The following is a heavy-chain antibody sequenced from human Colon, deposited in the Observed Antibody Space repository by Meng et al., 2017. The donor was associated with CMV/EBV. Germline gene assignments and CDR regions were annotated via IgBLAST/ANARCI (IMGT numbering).Heavy chain of an antibody. V-gene: IGHV1-46*01. CDR2: INPGGSST. D-gene: IGHD2-15*01. J-gene: IGHJ4*02. CDR1: GYTLTTYY. Sequence: ASVKVSCKSSGYTLTTYYMHWVRQAPGQGLEWMGMINPGGSSTTYAQKFQGRVTMTKDMSASTVYLEVASLTSDDTAVYYCARDPGLGWSDYWGQGTLVTVSS. CDR3: ARDPGLGWSDY.